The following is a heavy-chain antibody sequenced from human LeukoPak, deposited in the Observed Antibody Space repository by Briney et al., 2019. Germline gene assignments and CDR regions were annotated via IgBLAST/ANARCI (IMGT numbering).Heavy chain of an antibody. CDR1: GFTFSSYA. J-gene: IGHJ3*02. V-gene: IGHV3-64D*06. D-gene: IGHD1-26*01. Sequence: PGGSLRLSCSASGFTFSSYAMHWVRQAPGKGLEYVSAISSNGGSTYYADSVKGRFTISRDNSKNTLYLQMSSLRAEDTAVYYCVKSEVGAGDAFDIWGQGTMVTVSS. CDR3: VKSEVGAGDAFDI. CDR2: ISSNGGST.